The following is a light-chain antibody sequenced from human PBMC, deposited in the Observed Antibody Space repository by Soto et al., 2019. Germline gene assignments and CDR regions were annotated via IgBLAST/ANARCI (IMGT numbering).Light chain of an antibody. J-gene: IGKJ1*01. V-gene: IGKV3-20*01. CDR1: QSISSGY. Sequence: EIVLTQSPATLSLSPGVRATLSCRASQSISSGYLAWYQQKPGQAPRLLIYDVSSRATGVPDRFSGSGSGTDFTLTINRLEPEDFAVYYCQHYSGSLWSFGQGTKVDIK. CDR2: DVS. CDR3: QHYSGSLWS.